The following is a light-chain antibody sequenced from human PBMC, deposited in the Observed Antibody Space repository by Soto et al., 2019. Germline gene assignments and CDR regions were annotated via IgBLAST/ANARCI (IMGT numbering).Light chain of an antibody. J-gene: IGKJ1*01. CDR2: GAS. CDR3: QQYGSSPKT. V-gene: IGKV3-20*01. CDR1: QSVSSSY. Sequence: EIVLTQSPGTLSLCPGERATLSCRASQSVSSSYLAWYQQKPGQAPRLLIYGASSRATGIPDRFSGSGSGTDFTLNISRLEPEDFAVYYCQQYGSSPKTFGQGTKVEIK.